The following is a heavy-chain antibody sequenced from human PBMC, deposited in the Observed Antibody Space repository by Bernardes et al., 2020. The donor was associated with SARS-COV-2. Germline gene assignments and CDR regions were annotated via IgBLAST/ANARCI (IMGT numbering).Heavy chain of an antibody. V-gene: IGHV1-18*01. J-gene: IGHJ6*02. CDR2: INANNGNT. CDR3: ASCSGGYCYSEGSYDYYGLDV. CDR1: GYTFSTYV. D-gene: IGHD2-15*01. Sequence: AAVTVSCTASGYTFSTYVISWVRQAPGQGLEWMGCINANNGNTNYVQKVQGRVTMTTDRSTSTAYMELRSLRPNDTAVYYCASCSGGYCYSEGSYDYYGLDVWGQGTTVTVSS.